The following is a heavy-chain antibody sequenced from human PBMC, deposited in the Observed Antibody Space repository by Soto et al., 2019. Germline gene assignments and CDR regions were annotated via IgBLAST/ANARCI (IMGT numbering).Heavy chain of an antibody. CDR3: AREGSGYNL. V-gene: IGHV1-69*13. J-gene: IGHJ1*01. Sequence: SAVKASCQASGGRLSSFGISWVRQAPGQGLEWMGGIIPVFGRPNYAQRFRGRLTITADESTNTVYLELIDLRSEDTAVYYCAREGSGYNLWGQGTQVTVS. D-gene: IGHD5-12*01. CDR2: IIPVFGRP. CDR1: GGRLSSFG.